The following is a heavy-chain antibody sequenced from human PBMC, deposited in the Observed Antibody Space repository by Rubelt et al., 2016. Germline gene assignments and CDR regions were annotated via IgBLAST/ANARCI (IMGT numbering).Heavy chain of an antibody. CDR3: ARVLDDYGDSHYYYYGMDV. V-gene: IGHV1-2*06. J-gene: IGHJ6*02. D-gene: IGHD4-17*01. Sequence: GASVKVSCKASGYTFTGYYMHWVRQAPGQGLEWMGRINPNSGGTNYAQKFQGRVTMTRDTSISTAYMELSRLRSDDTAVYYCARVLDDYGDSHYYYYGMDVWGQGTTVTVSS. CDR2: INPNSGGT. CDR1: GYTFTGYY.